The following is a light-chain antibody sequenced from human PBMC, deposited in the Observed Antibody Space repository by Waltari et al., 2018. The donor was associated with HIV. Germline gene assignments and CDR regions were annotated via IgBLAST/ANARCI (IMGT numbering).Light chain of an antibody. V-gene: IGLV2-23*02. CDR2: EVS. CDR3: CSYAGSPYV. J-gene: IGLJ1*01. Sequence: QSALTQPASVSGSPGQSITISCTGTSSDFGSYNLFSWYQQHPGKAPKLMIYEVSKRPSGVSNRFSGSKSGNTASLTISGLQAEDEADYYCCSYAGSPYVFGTGTKVTVL. CDR1: SSDFGSYNL.